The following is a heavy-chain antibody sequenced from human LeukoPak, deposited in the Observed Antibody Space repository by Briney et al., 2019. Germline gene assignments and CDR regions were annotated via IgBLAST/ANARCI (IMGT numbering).Heavy chain of an antibody. V-gene: IGHV1-2*06. D-gene: IGHD3-22*01. CDR1: GYTFMSYY. CDR3: ARRFRDSKTYSFDY. J-gene: IGHJ4*02. Sequence: GASVKVSCKASGYTFMSYYIYWMRQAPGQGPEWLGRINTNGGATKYAQKSRDRVTMTRDTSTNTVYMELSGLTPDDTAVYYCARRFRDSKTYSFDYWGQGSLVTVS. CDR2: INTNGGAT.